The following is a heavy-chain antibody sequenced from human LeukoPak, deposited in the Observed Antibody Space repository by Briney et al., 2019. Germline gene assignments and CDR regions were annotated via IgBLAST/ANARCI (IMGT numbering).Heavy chain of an antibody. J-gene: IGHJ6*02. CDR2: IYYSGST. CDR3: ARDSKVGHVDTAMSYYYYYGMDV. Sequence: PSETLSLTCTVSGGSISSYYWSWIRQPPGKGLEWIGYIYYSGSTNYHPSLKSRVTISVDTSKNQFSLKLSSVTAADTAVYYCARDSKVGHVDTAMSYYYYYGMDVWGRGTTVTVSS. D-gene: IGHD5-18*01. V-gene: IGHV4-59*01. CDR1: GGSISSYY.